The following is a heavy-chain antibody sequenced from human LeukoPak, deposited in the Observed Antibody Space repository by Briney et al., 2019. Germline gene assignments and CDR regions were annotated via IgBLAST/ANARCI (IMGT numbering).Heavy chain of an antibody. CDR2: INHSGST. CDR1: GGSFSGYY. Sequence: MPSETLSLTCAVYGGSFSGYYWSWIRQPPGKGLEWIGEINHSGSTNYNPSLKSRVTISVDTSKNQFSLKLSSVTAADTAVYYCARKRGSRYCSGGSCYSNWFDPWGQGTLVTVSS. CDR3: ARKRGSRYCSGGSCYSNWFDP. V-gene: IGHV4-34*01. J-gene: IGHJ5*02. D-gene: IGHD2-15*01.